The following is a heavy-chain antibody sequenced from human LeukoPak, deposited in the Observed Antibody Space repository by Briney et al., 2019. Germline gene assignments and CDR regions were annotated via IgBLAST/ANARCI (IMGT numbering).Heavy chain of an antibody. Sequence: GGSLRLSCAASGFTFSSYGMHWVRQAPGKGLEWVAVISYDGSNKYYADSVKGRFTISRDNSKNTLYLQMNSLRAEDTAVYYCAKDATHSSSRFDYWGQGTLVTVSS. J-gene: IGHJ4*02. CDR2: ISYDGSNK. D-gene: IGHD6-13*01. CDR1: GFTFSSYG. V-gene: IGHV3-30*18. CDR3: AKDATHSSSRFDY.